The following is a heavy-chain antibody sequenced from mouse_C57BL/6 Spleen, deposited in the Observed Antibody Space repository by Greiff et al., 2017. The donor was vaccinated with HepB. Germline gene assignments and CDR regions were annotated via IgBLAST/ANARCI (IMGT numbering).Heavy chain of an antibody. CDR1: GYTFTSYW. J-gene: IGHJ4*01. Sequence: QVQLQQPGAELVKPGASVKMSCKASGYTFTSYWITWVKQRPGQGLEWIGDIYPGSGSTNYNEKFKSKATLTVDTSSSTAYMQLSSLTSEAAAVYYCAILSNYYAMDYWGQGTSVTVSS. V-gene: IGHV1-55*01. CDR2: IYPGSGST. D-gene: IGHD2-5*01. CDR3: AILSNYYAMDY.